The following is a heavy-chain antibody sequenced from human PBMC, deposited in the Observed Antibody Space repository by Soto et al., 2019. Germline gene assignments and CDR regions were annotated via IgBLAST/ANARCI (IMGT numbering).Heavy chain of an antibody. V-gene: IGHV3-49*03. CDR2: IRRKAYGGTT. Sequence: GGSLRLSCTASGFTFGDYTMSWFRQAPGTGLEWLGFIRRKAYGGTTEDAASVKGRFTISRDDSKNIAYLQMNSLKTEDTAVYYCSRVRPNYDILTGYYIEPYYYSVMDVCGQGNTDTVSS. CDR3: SRVRPNYDILTGYYIEPYYYSVMDV. CDR1: GFTFGDYT. J-gene: IGHJ6*02. D-gene: IGHD3-9*01.